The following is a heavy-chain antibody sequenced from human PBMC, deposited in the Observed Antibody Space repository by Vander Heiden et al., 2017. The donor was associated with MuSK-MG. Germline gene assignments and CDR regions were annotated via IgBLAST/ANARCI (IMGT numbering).Heavy chain of an antibody. CDR2: IWFDGSNK. CDR3: ARDGAGGSYGYCTY. D-gene: IGHD3-16*01. Sequence: QVQLVESGGGVVQPGRSLRLSCAASGFTFSSYGMHWVRQAPGKGLEWVAVIWFDGSNKYYAASVQGRFTISRDNSKNTLYLEMNSLRAEDTAVYYGARDGAGGSYGYCTYWGQGTLGTVSS. V-gene: IGHV3-33*01. J-gene: IGHJ4*02. CDR1: GFTFSSYG.